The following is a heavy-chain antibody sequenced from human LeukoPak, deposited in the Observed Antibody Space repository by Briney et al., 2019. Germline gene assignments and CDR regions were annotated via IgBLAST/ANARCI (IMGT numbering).Heavy chain of an antibody. V-gene: IGHV3-23*01. Sequence: GGSLRLSCAASGFTFSSYAMSWVRQAPGKGLEWVSAISGSGGSTYYADSVKGRFTISRDNSKNTPYLQMNSLRAEDTAVYYCAKENYYDSSGYSFGDAFDIWGQGTMVTVSS. J-gene: IGHJ3*02. CDR2: ISGSGGST. CDR1: GFTFSSYA. CDR3: AKENYYDSSGYSFGDAFDI. D-gene: IGHD3-22*01.